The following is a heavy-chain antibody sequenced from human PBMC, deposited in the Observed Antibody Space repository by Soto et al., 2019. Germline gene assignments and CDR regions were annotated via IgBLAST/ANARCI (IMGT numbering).Heavy chain of an antibody. V-gene: IGHV4-59*01. CDR2: IYYSGST. J-gene: IGHJ6*02. Sequence: SETLSLTCTVSSGSISTYHWSWIRQPPGRGLEWIGYIYYSGSTNYNPSLKSRVTLSVDTFKNQFSLKLSSVTAADTAVYYCARLNYDILTGRYYGIDVWGQGTTVTVSS. CDR1: SGSISTYH. D-gene: IGHD3-9*01. CDR3: ARLNYDILTGRYYGIDV.